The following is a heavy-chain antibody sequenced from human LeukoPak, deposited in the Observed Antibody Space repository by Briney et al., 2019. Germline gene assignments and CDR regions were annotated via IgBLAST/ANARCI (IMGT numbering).Heavy chain of an antibody. J-gene: IGHJ4*02. V-gene: IGHV4-59*12. CDR3: ARVGFDWSYFDY. CDR1: GGSISNYY. D-gene: IGHD3-9*01. Sequence: SETLSLTCTVSGGSISNYYWSWIRQPPGKGLERIGYIYYSGSTNYNPSLKSRVTISVDTSKNQFSLKLSSVTAADTAVYYCARVGFDWSYFDYWGQGTLVTVSS. CDR2: IYYSGST.